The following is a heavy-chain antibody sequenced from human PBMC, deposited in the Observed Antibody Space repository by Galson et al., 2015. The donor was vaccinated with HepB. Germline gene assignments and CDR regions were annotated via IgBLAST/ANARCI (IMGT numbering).Heavy chain of an antibody. CDR2: INTNTGNP. CDR3: ARGGRYSSGWYLLRPAIDYFDY. Sequence: SVKVSCKASGYTFTSYAMNWVRQAPGQGLEWMGWINTNTGNPTYAQGFTGRFVFSLDTSVSTAYLQISSLKAEDTAVYYCARGGRYSSGWYLLRPAIDYFDYWGQGTLVTVSS. D-gene: IGHD6-19*01. CDR1: GYTFTSYA. V-gene: IGHV7-4-1*02. J-gene: IGHJ4*02.